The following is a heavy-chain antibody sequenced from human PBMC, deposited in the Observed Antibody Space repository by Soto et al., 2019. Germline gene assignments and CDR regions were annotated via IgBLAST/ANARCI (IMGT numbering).Heavy chain of an antibody. Sequence: SETLSLTCTVSGASVTSGLYYWNWIRQPPGKRLEWIGYIYSSGSTNYNPSLKSRVTISVDTSKNQFSLKLTSVTAADTAVYYCAVGRYYDILTYPHWGQGTLVTVSS. D-gene: IGHD3-9*01. CDR3: AVGRYYDILTYPH. J-gene: IGHJ4*02. V-gene: IGHV4-61*01. CDR1: GASVTSGLYY. CDR2: IYSSGST.